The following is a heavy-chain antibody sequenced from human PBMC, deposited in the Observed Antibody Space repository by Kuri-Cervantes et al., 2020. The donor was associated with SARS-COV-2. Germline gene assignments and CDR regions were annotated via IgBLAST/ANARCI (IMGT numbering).Heavy chain of an antibody. J-gene: IGHJ4*02. Sequence: GETLKIPYAASGFTGSSYWMSWARQAPGKGVEWVANIKQDGSEKYYVDSVKGRYRVSRDNAKNSLYLQMNSLRAEDTAVYYCARHIGEFVSGRKGVFDYWGQGTLVTVSS. V-gene: IGHV3-7*01. CDR3: ARHIGEFVSGRKGVFDY. CDR2: IKQDGSEK. CDR1: GFTGSSYW. D-gene: IGHD3-10*01.